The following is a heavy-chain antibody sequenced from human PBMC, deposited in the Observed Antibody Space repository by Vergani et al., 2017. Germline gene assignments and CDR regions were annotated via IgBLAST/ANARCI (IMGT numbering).Heavy chain of an antibody. V-gene: IGHV4-61*02. CDR3: AREMGMVRGVIRDYYYYGMDV. CDR2: IYTSGST. CDR1: GGSISSGSYY. Sequence: QVQLQESGPGLVKPSQTLSLTCTVSGGSISSGSYYWSWIRQPAGKGLEWIGRIYTSGSTNYNPSLKSRVTISVDTSKNQFSLKLSSVTAADTAVYYCAREMGMVRGVIRDYYYYGMDVWGQGTTVTVSS. D-gene: IGHD3-10*01. J-gene: IGHJ6*02.